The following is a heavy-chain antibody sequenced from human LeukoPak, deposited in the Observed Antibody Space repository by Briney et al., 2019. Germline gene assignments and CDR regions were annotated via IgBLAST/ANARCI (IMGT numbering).Heavy chain of an antibody. V-gene: IGHV4-59*01. CDR3: ARVDGGTTGDY. Sequence: PSETLSLTCTVSGGSISSYYWSWIRQPPGKGLEWIGYIYCSGSTNYNPSLKSRVTISVDTSKNQFSLKLSSVTAADTAVYYCARVDGGTTGDYWGQGTLVTVSS. D-gene: IGHD4-17*01. CDR2: IYCSGST. J-gene: IGHJ4*02. CDR1: GGSISSYY.